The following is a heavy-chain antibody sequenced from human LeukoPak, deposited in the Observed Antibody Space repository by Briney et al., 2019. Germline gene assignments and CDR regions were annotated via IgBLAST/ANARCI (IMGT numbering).Heavy chain of an antibody. V-gene: IGHV3-20*04. CDR1: GFTFNDSG. CDR2: INWNGRSR. D-gene: IGHD1-7*01. J-gene: IGHJ4*02. CDR3: ARPLGITGTTPLDF. Sequence: PGGSLRLSCVASGFTFNDSGMSWVRQAPGKGLEWIPGINWNGRSRGYADSVKGRFTISRDNAKNSLYLEMNSLRAEDTALYFCARPLGITGTTPLDFWGQGTRVTVSS.